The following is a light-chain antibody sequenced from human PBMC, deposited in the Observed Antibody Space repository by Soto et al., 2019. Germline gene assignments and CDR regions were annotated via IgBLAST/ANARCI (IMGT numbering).Light chain of an antibody. CDR1: QSVSSSY. Sequence: TQSPATLSVSPGERATLSCRASQSVSSSYLAWYQQKPGQAPRLLIYGASSRATGIPDRFSGSGSGTDFTLTVSRLEPEDFAVYYCQQYGRSPQAAWTFGQGTKVAIK. CDR3: QQYGRSPQAAWT. V-gene: IGKV3-20*01. CDR2: GAS. J-gene: IGKJ1*01.